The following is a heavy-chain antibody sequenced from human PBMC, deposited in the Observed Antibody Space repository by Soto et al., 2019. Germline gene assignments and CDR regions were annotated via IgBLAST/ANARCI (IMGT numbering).Heavy chain of an antibody. CDR2: ISSSSSYI. CDR3: ARNTIAAAGSWFDP. J-gene: IGHJ5*02. V-gene: IGHV3-21*01. CDR1: GFTFSSYS. D-gene: IGHD6-13*01. Sequence: EVQLVESGGGLVKPGGSLRLSCAASGFTFSSYSMNWVRQAPGKGLEWVSSISSSSSYIYYADSVKGRFTISRDNAKNSLYLQMNSLRAEDTAVYYCARNTIAAAGSWFDPWGQGTLVTVSS.